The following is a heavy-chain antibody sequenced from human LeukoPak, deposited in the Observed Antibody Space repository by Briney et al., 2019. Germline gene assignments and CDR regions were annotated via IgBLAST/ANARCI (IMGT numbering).Heavy chain of an antibody. CDR3: ARDTHYYGSGSLDP. Sequence: ASVKVSCKASGYTFTGYYMHRVRQAPGQGLEWMGWINPNSGGTNYAQKFQGGVTMTRDTSISTAYMELSRLRSDDTAVYYCARDTHYYGSGSLDPWGQGTLVTVSS. V-gene: IGHV1-2*02. J-gene: IGHJ5*02. CDR1: GYTFTGYY. CDR2: INPNSGGT. D-gene: IGHD3-10*01.